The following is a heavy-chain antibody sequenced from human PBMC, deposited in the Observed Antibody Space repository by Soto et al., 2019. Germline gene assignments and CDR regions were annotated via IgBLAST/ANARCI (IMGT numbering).Heavy chain of an antibody. CDR2: ISAYNGNT. CDR1: GYTFTTYG. Sequence: ASVKVSCKASGYTFTTYGVSWVRQAPGQGVEWMGWISAYNGNTKYAQKVQGGVTMTTDTSTSTAYMELRSLRSDDTAVYYCARYESAKHMVTGYAFDNWGQGTLVTVSS. D-gene: IGHD2-21*02. J-gene: IGHJ4*02. CDR3: ARYESAKHMVTGYAFDN. V-gene: IGHV1-18*01.